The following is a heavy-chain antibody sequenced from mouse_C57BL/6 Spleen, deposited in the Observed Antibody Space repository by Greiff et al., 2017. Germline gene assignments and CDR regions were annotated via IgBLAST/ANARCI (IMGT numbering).Heavy chain of an antibody. Sequence: QVQLQQSGPGLVQPSQSLSITCTVSGFSLTSYGVHWVRQSPGTGLEWLGVIWRGGSTDYNAAFMSRLSITKDNSKSQVFFKMNSLQADDTAIYYCANYYGSSYAMDYWGQGTSVTVSS. CDR1: GFSLTSYG. CDR3: ANYYGSSYAMDY. V-gene: IGHV2-5*01. J-gene: IGHJ4*01. CDR2: IWRGGST. D-gene: IGHD1-1*01.